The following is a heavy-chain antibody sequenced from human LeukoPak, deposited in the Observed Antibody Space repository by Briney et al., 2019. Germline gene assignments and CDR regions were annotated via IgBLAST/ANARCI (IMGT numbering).Heavy chain of an antibody. Sequence: SETLSLTCTVSGGSISSYYWSWIRQPAGKGLEWIGRIYTSGSTNYNPSLKSRVTMSVDTSKNQFSLKLSSVTAADTAVYYCAKQAWWSGYFYFLPFDYWGQGTLVTVSS. CDR1: GGSISSYY. D-gene: IGHD3-3*01. J-gene: IGHJ4*02. CDR2: IYTSGST. V-gene: IGHV4-4*07. CDR3: AKQAWWSGYFYFLPFDY.